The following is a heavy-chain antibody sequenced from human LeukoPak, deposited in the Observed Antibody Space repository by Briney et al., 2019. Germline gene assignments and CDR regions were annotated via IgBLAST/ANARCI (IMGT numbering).Heavy chain of an antibody. V-gene: IGHV4-39*02. CDR3: ARDFRGYCSGGSCYTYFDY. CDR2: IYYSGST. J-gene: IGHJ4*02. Sequence: SETLSLTCTVSGGSISSSSYYWGWIRQPPGKGLEWIGSIYYSGSTYYNPSLKSRVTISVDTSKNQFSLKLSSVTAADTAVYYCARDFRGYCSGGSCYTYFDYWGQGTLVTVSS. CDR1: GGSISSSSYY. D-gene: IGHD2-15*01.